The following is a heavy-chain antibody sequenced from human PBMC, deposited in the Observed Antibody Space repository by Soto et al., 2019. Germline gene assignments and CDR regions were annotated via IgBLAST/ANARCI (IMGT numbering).Heavy chain of an antibody. J-gene: IGHJ6*02. D-gene: IGHD6-13*01. CDR3: ARGHSSWSNYYYGMDV. Sequence: ETLSLTCIVSGFTVSSYDMHWVRQATGKGLEWVSAIGTAGDTYYPGSVKGRFTISRENAKNSLYLQMNSLRAGDTAVYYCARGHSSWSNYYYGMDVWGQGTTVTVSS. CDR1: GFTVSSYD. CDR2: IGTAGDT. V-gene: IGHV3-13*01.